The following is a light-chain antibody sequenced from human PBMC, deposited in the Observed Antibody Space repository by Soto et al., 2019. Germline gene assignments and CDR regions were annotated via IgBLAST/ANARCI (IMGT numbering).Light chain of an antibody. J-gene: IGKJ1*01. Sequence: EIVLTQSPATLSLSPVERATLSCRASQSVSSYLAWYQQKPGQAPRLLIYGASTRATDIPPSFTGSGSGTEFTLTISSLQSEDIAVYYCQQYNKWPQTFGQGTKVDIK. V-gene: IGKV3-15*01. CDR2: GAS. CDR1: QSVSSY. CDR3: QQYNKWPQT.